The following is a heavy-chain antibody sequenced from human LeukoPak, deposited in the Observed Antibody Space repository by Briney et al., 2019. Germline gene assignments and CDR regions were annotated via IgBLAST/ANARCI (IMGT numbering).Heavy chain of an antibody. Sequence: ASVKVSCKASGYTFTSYDINWVRQAPGQGLEWMGGIIPIFGTANYAQKFQGRVTITADKSTSTAYMELSSLRSEDTAVYYCARAGGPYYYGSGSYYYYYYMDVWGKGTTVTVSS. CDR2: IIPIFGTA. V-gene: IGHV1-69*06. D-gene: IGHD3-10*01. CDR3: ARAGGPYYYGSGSYYYYYYMDV. CDR1: GYTFTSYD. J-gene: IGHJ6*03.